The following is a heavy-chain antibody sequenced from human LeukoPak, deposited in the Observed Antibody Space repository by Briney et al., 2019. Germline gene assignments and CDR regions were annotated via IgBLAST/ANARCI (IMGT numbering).Heavy chain of an antibody. CDR3: ARGGSVAAKDYYFDY. J-gene: IGHJ4*02. D-gene: IGHD2-15*01. CDR1: GGTFSSYA. Sequence: SVKVSCKASGGTFSSYAISWVRQAPGQGLEWMGRIIPILGIANYAQKLQGRVTITADKSTSTAYMELSSLRSEDTAVYYCARGGSVAAKDYYFDYWGQGTLVTVSS. V-gene: IGHV1-69*04. CDR2: IIPILGIA.